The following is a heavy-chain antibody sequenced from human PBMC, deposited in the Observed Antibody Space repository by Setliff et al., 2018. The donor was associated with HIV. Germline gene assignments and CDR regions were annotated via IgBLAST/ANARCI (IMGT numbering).Heavy chain of an antibody. J-gene: IGHJ4*02. V-gene: IGHV4-61*09. D-gene: IGHD6-6*01. Sequence: KPSETLSLTCSVSGGSLSSGSHYCTWLRQAAGKGLEWIGHFYTSGTTKYNPSLESRVTISVDTSKSQFSLKLSSVTAADTAVYYCARHDTEYSSYPIDYWGQGNLVTV. CDR3: ARHDTEYSSYPIDY. CDR1: GGSLSSGSHY. CDR2: FYTSGTT.